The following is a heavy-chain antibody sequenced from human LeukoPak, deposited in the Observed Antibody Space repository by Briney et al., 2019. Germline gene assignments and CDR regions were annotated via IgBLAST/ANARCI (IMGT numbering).Heavy chain of an antibody. J-gene: IGHJ4*02. Sequence: ASVKVSCTASGYTFTDYYMHWVRQAPGQGVEWMGWINPNDGDTNYTQKFQGRVTITRDTSISTAHMEVSRLRSDDTAVYYCAGASFLYCSSSTCLFDYRGQGTLVTVSS. V-gene: IGHV1-2*02. D-gene: IGHD2-2*01. CDR2: INPNDGDT. CDR3: AGASFLYCSSSTCLFDY. CDR1: GYTFTDYY.